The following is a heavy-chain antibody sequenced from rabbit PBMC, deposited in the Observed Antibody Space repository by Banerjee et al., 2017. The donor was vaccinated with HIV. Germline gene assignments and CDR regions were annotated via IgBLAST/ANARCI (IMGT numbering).Heavy chain of an antibody. D-gene: IGHD4-2*01. CDR2: IDPVFGST. CDR1: GFSFSSGYD. V-gene: IGHV1S7*01. J-gene: IGHJ4*01. CDR3: VRETETYAGYAGWDFNL. Sequence: QSLEESGGGLVQPEGSLTLTCKASGFSFSSGYDMCWVRQAPGKGLEWIGYIDPVFGSTYSASWVNGRFTISSHNAQNTLYLQLNSLTAADTATYFCVRETETYAGYAGWDFNLWGPGTLVT.